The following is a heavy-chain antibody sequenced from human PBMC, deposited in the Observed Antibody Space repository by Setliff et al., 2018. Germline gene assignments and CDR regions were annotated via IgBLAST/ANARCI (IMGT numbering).Heavy chain of an antibody. CDR3: AKGDTPMSPFLISG. V-gene: IGHV6-1*01. CDR1: GDSVSSTSAT. J-gene: IGHJ4*02. Sequence: SQTLSLTCAISGDSVSSTSATWNWIRQSPSRGLEWLGRAYYRSQWSSVYALSVKSRIAINPDTSKNQISLHLSSVTPDDTAIYYCAKGDTPMSPFLISGWGPGTLVTVSS. CDR2: AYYRSQWSS. D-gene: IGHD5-18*01.